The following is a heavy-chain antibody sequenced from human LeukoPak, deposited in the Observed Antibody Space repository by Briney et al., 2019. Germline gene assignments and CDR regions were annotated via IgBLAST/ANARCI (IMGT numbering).Heavy chain of an antibody. CDR3: ARDGARVYYYYGMDV. Sequence: ASVKVSCKASGGTFSSYAISWVRQAPGQGLEWMGGIIPIFGTANYAQKFQGRVMITADESTSTAYMELSSLRSEDTAVYYCARDGARVYYYYGMDVWGQGTTVTVSS. CDR2: IIPIFGTA. V-gene: IGHV1-69*13. D-gene: IGHD3-16*01. J-gene: IGHJ6*02. CDR1: GGTFSSYA.